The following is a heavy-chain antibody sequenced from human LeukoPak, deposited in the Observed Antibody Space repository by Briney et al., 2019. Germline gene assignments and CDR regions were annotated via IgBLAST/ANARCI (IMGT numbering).Heavy chain of an antibody. CDR1: GYTFTGYY. V-gene: IGHV1-2*02. D-gene: IGHD3-3*01. Sequence: GASVKVSCKASGYTFTGYYMHWVRQAPGQGLEWMGWINPNSGGTNYAQKFQGRVTMTRDTSISTAYMELSRLRSDDTAVYYCARSGFWSGHSWFDPWGQGTLVTVSS. CDR2: INPNSGGT. CDR3: ARSGFWSGHSWFDP. J-gene: IGHJ5*02.